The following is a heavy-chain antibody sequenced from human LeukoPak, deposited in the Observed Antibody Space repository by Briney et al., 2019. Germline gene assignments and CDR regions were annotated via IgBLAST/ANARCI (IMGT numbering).Heavy chain of an antibody. Sequence: GGSLRLSCAASGFTFSSYEMNWVPQAPGKGLEWVSYISSSGSTIYYADSVKGRFTISRDNAKNSLYLQMTSLRAEDTAVYYCASSAAGIYGYWGQGTLVTVSS. CDR2: ISSSGSTI. J-gene: IGHJ4*02. V-gene: IGHV3-48*03. CDR3: ASSAAGIYGY. CDR1: GFTFSSYE. D-gene: IGHD6-13*01.